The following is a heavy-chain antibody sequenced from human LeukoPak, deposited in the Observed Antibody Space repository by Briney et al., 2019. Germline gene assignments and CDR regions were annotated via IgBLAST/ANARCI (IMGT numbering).Heavy chain of an antibody. D-gene: IGHD6-13*01. CDR2: ISWNSGSI. CDR1: GFTFDDYA. J-gene: IGHJ4*02. V-gene: IGHV3-9*01. Sequence: SLRLSCAASGFTFDDYAMHWVRQAPGKGLEWVSGISWNSGSIGYADSVKGRFTISRDNAKNSLYLQMNSLRAEDTALYYCAKGDSMASSLDYWGQGTLVTVSS. CDR3: AKGDSMASSLDY.